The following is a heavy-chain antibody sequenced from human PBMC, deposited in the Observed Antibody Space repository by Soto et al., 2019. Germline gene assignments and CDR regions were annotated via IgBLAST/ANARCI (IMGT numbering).Heavy chain of an antibody. V-gene: IGHV3-7*05. Sequence: EVQLVESGGGLVQPGGSLRLSCAASGFTFNTYWMSWVRQAPGKGLEWVANIKPDGSATDYVDSVKGRFTISRDNANNSLFLQMNSLRAEHTAVYYCARNGRWGHGTFVTVSS. CDR2: IKPDGSAT. CDR3: ARNGR. J-gene: IGHJ4*01. D-gene: IGHD2-8*01. CDR1: GFTFNTYW.